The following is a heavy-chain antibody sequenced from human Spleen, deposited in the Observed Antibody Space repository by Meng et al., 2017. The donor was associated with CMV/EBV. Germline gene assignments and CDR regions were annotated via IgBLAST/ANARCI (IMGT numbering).Heavy chain of an antibody. Sequence: KVSCKGSGYSFTSYWIGWVRQMPGKGLEWMGISYPGASDTRYSPSFQGQVTISADKSISTAYLQWSSLKASDTAMYYCARANSGSYSHYYYYGMDVWGQGTTVTVSS. CDR2: SYPGASDT. V-gene: IGHV5-51*01. CDR3: ARANSGSYSHYYYYGMDV. J-gene: IGHJ6*02. CDR1: GYSFTSYW. D-gene: IGHD1-26*01.